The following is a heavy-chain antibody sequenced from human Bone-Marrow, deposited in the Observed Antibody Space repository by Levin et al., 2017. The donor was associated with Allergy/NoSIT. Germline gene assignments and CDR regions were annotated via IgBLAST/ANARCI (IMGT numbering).Heavy chain of an antibody. D-gene: IGHD3-22*01. J-gene: IGHJ6*02. CDR1: GFSFRDYG. CDR3: AKDLMESSGFDYHYYYGMDV. Sequence: LTGGSLRLSCAASGFSFRDYGMFWVRQAPGKGLEWVAIISYDGTKTYYEVSVRGRFTISRDKAQSAVYLQMNRLSPEDTGVYYCAKDLMESSGFDYHYYYGMDVWGQGTTVTVSS. CDR2: ISYDGTKT. V-gene: IGHV3-30*18.